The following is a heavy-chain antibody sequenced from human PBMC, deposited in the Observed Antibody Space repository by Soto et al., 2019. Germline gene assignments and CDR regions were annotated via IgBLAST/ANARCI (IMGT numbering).Heavy chain of an antibody. CDR1: GGSISSSSYY. V-gene: IGHV4-39*01. Sequence: SETLSLTCTVSGGSISSSSYYWGWIRQPPGKGLEWIGSIYYSGSTYYNPSLKSRVTISVDTSKNQFSLKLSSVTAADTAVYYCARPRGGYCSSTSCSYYYYMDVWGKGTTVTVSS. J-gene: IGHJ6*03. CDR2: IYYSGST. CDR3: ARPRGGYCSSTSCSYYYYMDV. D-gene: IGHD2-2*01.